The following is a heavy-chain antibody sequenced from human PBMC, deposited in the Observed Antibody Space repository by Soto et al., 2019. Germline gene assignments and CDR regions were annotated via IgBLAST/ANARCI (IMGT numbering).Heavy chain of an antibody. CDR3: ASPERSGWYSAFDI. J-gene: IGHJ3*02. CDR1: GYSFTSYW. Sequence: GESLKISCTGSGYSFTSYWIGWVRQIPGKGLEWMGIIYPCDSDTRDSPSFQGQVTISADKSISTAYLQWSSLKASDTAMYYCASPERSGWYSAFDIWGQGTMVTVSS. V-gene: IGHV5-51*01. D-gene: IGHD6-19*01. CDR2: IYPCDSDT.